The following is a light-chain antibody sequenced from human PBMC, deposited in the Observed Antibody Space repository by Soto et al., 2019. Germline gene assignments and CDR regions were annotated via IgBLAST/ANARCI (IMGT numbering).Light chain of an antibody. Sequence: DSQMTQSPSSVSASVGDRVTITCRASQGISSWLAWYLQKPGKAPKLLLYAASSLQSGVPSRFRGSGSGTDFTLTISSLHPEDFATYYCQQDNSFPVTFGGGTKVDIK. CDR3: QQDNSFPVT. V-gene: IGKV1-12*01. CDR1: QGISSW. J-gene: IGKJ4*01. CDR2: AAS.